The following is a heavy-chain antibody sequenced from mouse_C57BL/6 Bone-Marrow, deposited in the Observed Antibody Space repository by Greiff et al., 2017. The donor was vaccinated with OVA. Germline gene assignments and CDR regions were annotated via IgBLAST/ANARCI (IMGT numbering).Heavy chain of an antibody. D-gene: IGHD1-1*01. V-gene: IGHV5-12*01. CDR1: GFTFSDYY. Sequence: EVMLVESGGGLVQPGGSLKLSCAASGFTFSDYYMYWVRQTPEKRLEWVAYISNGGGSTYYPDTVKGRFTISRDNAKNTLYLQMSRLKSEDTAMYYCATRFFTTVVAPYAMDYWGQGTSVTVSS. CDR2: ISNGGGST. J-gene: IGHJ4*01. CDR3: ATRFFTTVVAPYAMDY.